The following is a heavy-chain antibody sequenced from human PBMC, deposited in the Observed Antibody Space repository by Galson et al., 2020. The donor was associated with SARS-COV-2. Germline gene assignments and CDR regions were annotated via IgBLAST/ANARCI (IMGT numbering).Heavy chain of an antibody. V-gene: IGHV4-31*03. J-gene: IGHJ4*02. CDR1: GGSISSGGYY. CDR2: IYDSGST. Sequence: ASETLSLTCTVSGGSISSGGYYWHWIRQHPGQGLEWIGYIYDSGSTYYNPSLKSRVTISADTSKNQFSLNLSSVTAADTAVYYCARGQRNIAVAAILVDFDYWGQGTLVTVSA. CDR3: ARGQRNIAVAAILVDFDY. D-gene: IGHD6-19*01.